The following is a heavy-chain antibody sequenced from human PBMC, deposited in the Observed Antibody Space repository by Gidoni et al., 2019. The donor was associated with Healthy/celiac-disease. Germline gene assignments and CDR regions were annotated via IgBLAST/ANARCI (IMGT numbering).Heavy chain of an antibody. J-gene: IGHJ4*02. Sequence: EVQLVESGGGLVQSGGSLRLSCAVSGFTVSSNYMSWVRQAPGKGLEWVSVIYSGGSTYYADSVKGRFTISRDNSKNTLYLQMNSLRAEDTAVYYCARASGFTFDYWGQGTLVTVSS. CDR1: GFTVSSNY. V-gene: IGHV3-66*01. D-gene: IGHD3-10*01. CDR2: IYSGGST. CDR3: ARASGFTFDY.